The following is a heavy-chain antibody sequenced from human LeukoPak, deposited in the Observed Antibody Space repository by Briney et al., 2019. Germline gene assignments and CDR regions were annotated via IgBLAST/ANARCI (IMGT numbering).Heavy chain of an antibody. V-gene: IGHV1-2*02. J-gene: IGHJ3*01. Sequence: ASVKVSCKASGYDFTVYYMHWVRQAPGQGLEWMGWMDPKSGDTIYAPKFQGRVSMTADTSIATAYMQLTSLAFDDSAIYYCATKGGLTPNTLAMWGPGTIVTASS. CDR3: ATKGGLTPNTLAM. CDR2: MDPKSGDT. D-gene: IGHD2-15*01. CDR1: GYDFTVYY.